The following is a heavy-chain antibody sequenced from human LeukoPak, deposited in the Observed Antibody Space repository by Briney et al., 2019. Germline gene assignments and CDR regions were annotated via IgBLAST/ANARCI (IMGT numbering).Heavy chain of an antibody. V-gene: IGHV1-2*02. Sequence: ASVKVSCKASGYTFTGYYMHWVRQAPGQGLEWMGWINPNSGGTNYAQKFQGRVTMTRDTSISTAYMELSRLRSDDTAVNSCAKVRLQLFPPYYFDYWGKEPWSPSPQ. D-gene: IGHD3-10*01. CDR3: AKVRLQLFPPYYFDY. J-gene: IGHJ4*01. CDR2: INPNSGGT. CDR1: GYTFTGYY.